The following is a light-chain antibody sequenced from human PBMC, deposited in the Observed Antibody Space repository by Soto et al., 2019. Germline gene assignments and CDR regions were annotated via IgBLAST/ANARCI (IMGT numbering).Light chain of an antibody. CDR2: WAS. CDR1: QSGFYSSHTKNS. J-gene: IGKJ1*01. V-gene: IGKV4-1*01. CDR3: QQYYSTPWA. Sequence: DIVMPQSPDSLSVALGERATINCKSSQSGFYSSHTKNSLAWYQQKLGQPPKLLIDWASTRESGVPARFSGSGSGTAFTLTISSLQAEAVAVYYGQQYYSTPWAFGHGTKVELK.